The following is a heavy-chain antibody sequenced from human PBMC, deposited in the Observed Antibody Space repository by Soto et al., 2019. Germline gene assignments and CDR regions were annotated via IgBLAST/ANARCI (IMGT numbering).Heavy chain of an antibody. CDR3: ARQLYSFGYTQHNYFEN. V-gene: IGHV4-39*01. J-gene: IGHJ4*02. D-gene: IGHD5-18*01. CDR2: IYSGGST. CDR1: GGSISGSSYS. Sequence: PSETLSLTCTVSGGSISGSSYSWGWLRQSPGAGLEWVGSIYSGGSTYYNPSFKSRVTISADTSKNRFSLKLSSVTAADTAMYYCARQLYSFGYTQHNYFENWGQGTPVTVSS.